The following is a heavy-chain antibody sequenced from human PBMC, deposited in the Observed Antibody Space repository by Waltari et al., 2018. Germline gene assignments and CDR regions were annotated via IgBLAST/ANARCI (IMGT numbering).Heavy chain of an antibody. D-gene: IGHD4-17*01. J-gene: IGHJ4*02. Sequence: DVHVVESGGDLVQHVGYLRHYCAACELPFGDYCTCWVSQAPGKGLEWVANIKKDASTKYYVDSVKGRFTISRDNAKNSLYLEMNSLTAEDTAVYYCARHGDFCFDYWGQGILVTVSS. V-gene: IGHV3-7*01. CDR1: ELPFGDYC. CDR2: IKKDASTK. CDR3: ARHGDFCFDY.